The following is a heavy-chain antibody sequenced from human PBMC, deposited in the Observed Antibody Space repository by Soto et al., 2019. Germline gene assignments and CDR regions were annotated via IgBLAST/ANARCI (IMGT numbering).Heavy chain of an antibody. CDR1: GDSMKSADYY. CDR2: IYYNGAT. V-gene: IGHV4-30-4*08. Sequence: QLHLQESGPGLVKPSQTLSLTCTVSGDSMKSADYYWSWIRQPPGKGLEWLGYIYYNGATYYTPSRDRRRTISVDTSKNQFSLKLRSVTAADTAVYFCARDGGRGYYGSGTYFDFWGQGTLVTVSS. D-gene: IGHD3-10*01. J-gene: IGHJ4*02. CDR3: ARDGGRGYYGSGTYFDF.